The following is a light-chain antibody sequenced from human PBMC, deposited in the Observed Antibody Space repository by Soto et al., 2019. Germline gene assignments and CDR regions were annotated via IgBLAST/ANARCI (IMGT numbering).Light chain of an antibody. CDR2: GAS. J-gene: IGKJ1*01. CDR3: QQYADWPTT. CDR1: QSVGAT. Sequence: EIVMTQSPVTLSVFPWERATLSCRASQSVGATVAWYHQRPGQAPRLLISGASTRATGVPAWVSASGSGTGFTLTITSLQSDDFGVYYCQQYADWPTTFGQGTRVEIK. V-gene: IGKV3-15*01.